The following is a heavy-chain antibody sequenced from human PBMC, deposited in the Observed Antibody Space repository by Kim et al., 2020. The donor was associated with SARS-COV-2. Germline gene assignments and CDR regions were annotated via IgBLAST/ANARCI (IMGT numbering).Heavy chain of an antibody. Sequence: GGSLRLSCAASGFTFSSYWMHWIRRVPGRGLMWVSRIKNDGTYTHYVDSVKGRFTISRDNAKNTLYLQMNSLRVEDTAVYYCARDRYCTSPNCPVYNWLDPWGQGTLVTVSS. CDR3: ARDRYCTSPNCPVYNWLDP. CDR1: GFTFSSYW. V-gene: IGHV3-74*01. J-gene: IGHJ5*02. CDR2: IKNDGTYT. D-gene: IGHD2-2*01.